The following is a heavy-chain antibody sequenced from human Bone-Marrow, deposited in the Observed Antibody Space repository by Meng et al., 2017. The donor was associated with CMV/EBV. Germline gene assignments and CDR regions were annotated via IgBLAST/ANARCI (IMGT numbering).Heavy chain of an antibody. CDR2: IYYSGST. D-gene: IGHD3-3*01. Sequence: SETLSLTCTVSGGSISSSSYYWGWIRQPPGKGLEWIGSIYYSGSTYYNPSLKSRVTISVYTSKNQFSLKLSSVTAADTAVYYCARLYDFWSGYSCWGRGNLVDVAS. CDR1: GGSISSSSYY. J-gene: IGHJ4*02. CDR3: ARLYDFWSGYSC. V-gene: IGHV4-39*01.